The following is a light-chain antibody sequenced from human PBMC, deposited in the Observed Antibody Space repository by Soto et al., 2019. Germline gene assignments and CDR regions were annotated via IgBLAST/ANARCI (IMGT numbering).Light chain of an antibody. CDR3: QQYGSSPPST. CDR2: GAS. Sequence: EIALTQSPGTLSLSPGERATLSCRASQSVSSSYLAWYQQKPGQAPRLLIYGASSRATGIPDRFSGSGSGTDFTLTISRLEPEDFAVYYCQQYGSSPPSTFGQGTKVEIK. V-gene: IGKV3-20*01. CDR1: QSVSSSY. J-gene: IGKJ1*01.